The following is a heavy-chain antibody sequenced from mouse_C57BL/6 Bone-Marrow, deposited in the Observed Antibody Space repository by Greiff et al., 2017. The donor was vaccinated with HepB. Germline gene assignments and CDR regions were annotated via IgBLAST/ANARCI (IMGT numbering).Heavy chain of an antibody. CDR1: GYTFTDYY. V-gene: IGHV1-19*01. CDR3: ARDDYGSSYEDYFDY. Sequence: EVHLVESGPVLVKPGASVKMSCKASGYTFTDYYMNWVKQSHGKSLEWIGVINPYNGGTSYNQKFKGKATLTVDKSSSTAYMELNSLTSEDSAVYYCARDDYGSSYEDYFDYWGQGTTLTVSS. J-gene: IGHJ2*01. D-gene: IGHD1-1*01. CDR2: INPYNGGT.